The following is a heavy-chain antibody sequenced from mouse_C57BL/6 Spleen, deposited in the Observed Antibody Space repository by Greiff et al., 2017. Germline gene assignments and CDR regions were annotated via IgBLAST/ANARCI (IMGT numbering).Heavy chain of an antibody. J-gene: IGHJ2*01. CDR3: ARARVVAKDYFDY. D-gene: IGHD1-1*01. CDR1: GYTFTDYY. Sequence: QVQLKESGPELVKPGASVKISCKASGYTFTDYYINWVKQRPGQGLEWIGWIFPGSGSTYYNEKFKGKATLTVDKSSSTAYMLLSSLTSEDSAVYFCARARVVAKDYFDYWGQGTTLTVSS. CDR2: IFPGSGST. V-gene: IGHV1-75*01.